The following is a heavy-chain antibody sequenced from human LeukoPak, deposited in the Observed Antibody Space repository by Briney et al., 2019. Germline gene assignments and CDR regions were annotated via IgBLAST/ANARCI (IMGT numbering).Heavy chain of an antibody. D-gene: IGHD4-17*01. CDR2: INHSGSA. J-gene: IGHJ4*02. Sequence: SETLSLTCAVYGGSFSGYYWSWIRQPPGKGLEWIGEINHSGSANYNPSLKSRVTISVDTSKNQFSLKLSSVTAADTAVYYCARGAVTYFDYWGQGTLVTVSS. CDR3: ARGAVTYFDY. V-gene: IGHV4-34*01. CDR1: GGSFSGYY.